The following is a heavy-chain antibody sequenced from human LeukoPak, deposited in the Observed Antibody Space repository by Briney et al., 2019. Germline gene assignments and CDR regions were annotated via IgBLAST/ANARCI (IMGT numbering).Heavy chain of an antibody. CDR2: IYTSGST. CDR1: GGSFSGNY. CDR3: ARSPMITFGGVIVPFDY. D-gene: IGHD3-16*02. V-gene: IGHV4-59*10. J-gene: IGHJ4*02. Sequence: SETLSLTCGVYGGSFSGNYWSWIRQPAGKGLEWIGRIYTSGSTNYNPSLKSRVTISVDTSKNQFSLKLSSVTAADTAVYYCARSPMITFGGVIVPFDYWGQGTLVTVSS.